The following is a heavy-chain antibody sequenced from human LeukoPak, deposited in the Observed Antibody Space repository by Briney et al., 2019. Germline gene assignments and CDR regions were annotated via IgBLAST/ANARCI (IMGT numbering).Heavy chain of an antibody. CDR3: ARDRGYCSSTSCYALYYFDY. V-gene: IGHV3-30*04. D-gene: IGHD2-2*03. CDR1: GSTFSSYA. Sequence: GRSLRLSCAASGSTFSSYAMHWVRQAPGKGLEWVAVISYDGSNKYYADSVKGRFTISRDNSKNTLYLQMNSLRAEDTAVYYCARDRGYCSSTSCYALYYFDYWGQGTLVTVSS. J-gene: IGHJ4*02. CDR2: ISYDGSNK.